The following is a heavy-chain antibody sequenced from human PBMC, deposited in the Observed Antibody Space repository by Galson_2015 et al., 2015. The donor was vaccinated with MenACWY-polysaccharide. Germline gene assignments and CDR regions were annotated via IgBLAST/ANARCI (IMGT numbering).Heavy chain of an antibody. CDR2: INAGNDDT. V-gene: IGHV1-3*01. CDR3: ARDRATHVTGTGLCGR. CDR1: GYTFATSA. J-gene: IGHJ4*02. D-gene: IGHD1-7*01. Sequence: SVKVSCKASGYTFATSAIHWVRQAPGQRLEWMGWINAGNDDTKYSQNFQGRVSITTDTSTSTVYMELISLRFEDTALYYCARDRATHVTGTGLCGRWGQGTQVTVSS.